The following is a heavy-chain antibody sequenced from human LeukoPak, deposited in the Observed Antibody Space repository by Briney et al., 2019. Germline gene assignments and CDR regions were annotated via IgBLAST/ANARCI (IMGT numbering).Heavy chain of an antibody. CDR3: AKQGYSSSWNHFDY. D-gene: IGHD6-13*01. V-gene: IGHV3-23*01. J-gene: IGHJ4*02. Sequence: PGGSLRLSCAASGFTFTSYATSWVRQAPGKGLEWVSAISGSGGSTYYADSVKGRFTTSRDNSKNTLYLQMNSLRAEDTAVYYCAKQGYSSSWNHFDYWGQGTLVTVSS. CDR1: GFTFTSYA. CDR2: ISGSGGST.